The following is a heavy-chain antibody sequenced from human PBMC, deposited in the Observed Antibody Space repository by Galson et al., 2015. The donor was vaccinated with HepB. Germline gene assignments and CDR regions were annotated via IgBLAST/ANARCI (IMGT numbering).Heavy chain of an antibody. CDR3: ARDRESSIGYYYYYYYMDV. D-gene: IGHD3-22*01. J-gene: IGHJ6*03. CDR2: IKQDGSEK. CDR1: GFTFSSYW. Sequence: SLRLSCAASGFTFSSYWMSWVRQAPGKGLEWVANIKQDGSEKYYVDSVKGRFTISRDNAKNSLYLQMNSLRAEDTAVYYCARDRESSIGYYYYYYYMDVWGKGTTVTVSS. V-gene: IGHV3-7*01.